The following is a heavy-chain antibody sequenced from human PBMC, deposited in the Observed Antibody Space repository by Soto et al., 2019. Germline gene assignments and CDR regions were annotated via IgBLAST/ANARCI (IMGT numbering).Heavy chain of an antibody. J-gene: IGHJ6*02. CDR2: IYYSGGT. D-gene: IGHD3-10*01. V-gene: IGHV4-59*08. Sequence: PSETLSLTCTVSGGSISGYYWSWIRQPPGKGLEWIGYIYYSGGTNYNPSLKSRVTISVDTSEKQFSLRLSSVTAADTAVYYCARHGGLNPYNYGSGSYYRSGTHYYYGMDVWGQGTTVTVSS. CDR1: GGSISGYY. CDR3: ARHGGLNPYNYGSGSYYRSGTHYYYGMDV.